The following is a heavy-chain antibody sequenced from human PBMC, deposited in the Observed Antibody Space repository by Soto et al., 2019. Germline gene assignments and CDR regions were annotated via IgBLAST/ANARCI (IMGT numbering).Heavy chain of an antibody. J-gene: IGHJ4*02. CDR1: GYTFSNYG. V-gene: IGHV1-18*04. Sequence: QVQLVQSGGEVKKPGASVKVSCKASGYTFSNYGVSWVRQAPGQGLEWLGWITAYNGKANYAHNFEGRVAMTIDTSTNTAYRELRGLRSDDTAVYYCARQHNDLWSDSPDFDYWGQGTLVTVSA. CDR2: ITAYNGKA. D-gene: IGHD3-3*01. CDR3: ARQHNDLWSDSPDFDY.